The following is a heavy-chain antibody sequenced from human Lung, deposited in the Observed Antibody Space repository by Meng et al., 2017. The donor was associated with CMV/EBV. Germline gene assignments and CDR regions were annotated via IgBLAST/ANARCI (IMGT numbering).Heavy chain of an antibody. Sequence: GTFSTRTFSWVRQAPGQGLEWKGGILTMLGSAIYSQKFQGRVTITTDASTNTVYMEMTNLSSEDTAVYYCARSVERAGDYSNYGFDPWGHGTLVTVSS. J-gene: IGHJ5*02. CDR3: ARSVERAGDYSNYGFDP. CDR1: GTFSTRT. V-gene: IGHV1-69*16. D-gene: IGHD4-11*01. CDR2: ILTMLGSA.